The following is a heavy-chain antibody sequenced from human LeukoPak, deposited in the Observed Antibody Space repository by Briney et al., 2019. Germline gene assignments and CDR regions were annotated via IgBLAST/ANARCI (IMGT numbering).Heavy chain of an antibody. CDR1: GFTFCDYA. CDR2: IRSKAYGGTT. D-gene: IGHD6-13*01. Sequence: GGSLRLSCTASGFTFCDYAMSWVRQAPGKGLEGVGFIRSKAYGGTTEYVPSVKGRFTISRDDSNSIAYLQMNSLKAEDTAIYYCARVSRGGITASWFDPWGQGTLVTVSS. CDR3: ARVSRGGITASWFDP. J-gene: IGHJ5*02. V-gene: IGHV3-49*04.